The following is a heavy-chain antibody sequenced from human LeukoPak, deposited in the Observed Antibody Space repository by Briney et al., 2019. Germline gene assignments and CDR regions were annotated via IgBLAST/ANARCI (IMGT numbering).Heavy chain of an antibody. V-gene: IGHV1-8*03. D-gene: IGHD3-9*01. CDR1: GYTFTSYD. Sequence: ASVKVSCKASGYTFTSYDINWVRQAAGHGLEWMGWMNPNSGNTGYAQEFQGRATITSNTSITTAYMELSSLRSEDTAVYYCARDRLPYDILTAHDAFDIWGQGTMVTVSS. J-gene: IGHJ3*02. CDR3: ARDRLPYDILTAHDAFDI. CDR2: MNPNSGNT.